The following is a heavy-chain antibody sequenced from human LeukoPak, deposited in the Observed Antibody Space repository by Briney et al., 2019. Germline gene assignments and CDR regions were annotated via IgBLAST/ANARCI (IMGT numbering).Heavy chain of an antibody. D-gene: IGHD3-16*01. V-gene: IGHV4-34*01. CDR3: ARSPPDYEFTIYYFDY. CDR1: GGSFSGYY. J-gene: IGHJ4*02. CDR2: INHSGST. Sequence: SETLSLTCAVYGGSFSGYYWSWIRQPPGKGLEWIGEINHSGSTNYNPSLKSQVTISVDTSKNQFSLKLSSVTAADTAVYYCARSPPDYEFTIYYFDYWGQGTLVTVSS.